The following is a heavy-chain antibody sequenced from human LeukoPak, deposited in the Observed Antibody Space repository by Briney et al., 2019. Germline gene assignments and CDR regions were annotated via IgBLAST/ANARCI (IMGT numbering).Heavy chain of an antibody. CDR1: GFTFSDYS. D-gene: IGHD2-15*01. CDR2: ISSSSSAR. Sequence: GGSLRLSCVASGFTFSDYSMNWVRQAPGKGVEWISYISSSSSARFFADSVKGRFTISRDNAENSLYLQMNTLRDEDTAVYYCARGYCNGDSCYYNPWGQGTLVTVSS. J-gene: IGHJ5*02. CDR3: ARGYCNGDSCYYNP. V-gene: IGHV3-48*02.